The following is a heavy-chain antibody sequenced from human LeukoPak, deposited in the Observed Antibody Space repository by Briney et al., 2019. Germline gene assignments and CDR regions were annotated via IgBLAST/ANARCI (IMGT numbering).Heavy chain of an antibody. J-gene: IGHJ4*02. Sequence: GGSLRLSCAASGFTFSNYAMSWVRQAPGKGLEWVSAIVGSGGSTYYADSVKGRFTISRDNPKNTLYLQMNSLRAEDTAVYYCAKWGDYDILTGYYDFDYWGQGTLVTVSS. D-gene: IGHD3-9*01. CDR1: GFTFSNYA. V-gene: IGHV3-23*01. CDR2: IVGSGGST. CDR3: AKWGDYDILTGYYDFDY.